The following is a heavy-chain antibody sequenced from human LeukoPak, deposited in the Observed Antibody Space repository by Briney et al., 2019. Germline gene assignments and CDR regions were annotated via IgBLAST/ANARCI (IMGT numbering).Heavy chain of an antibody. J-gene: IGHJ5*02. D-gene: IGHD5-18*01. CDR2: IYYTGGT. Sequence: SETLSLTCTVSGASISSDYRSWIRQSPGKGLEWIGFIYYTGGTDYNPSLKSRVTISRDTSKNQFSLNLSSVTAADTAVYYCAKGLYNYGNYFDPWGQGALVTVSA. V-gene: IGHV4-59*01. CDR1: GASISSDY. CDR3: AKGLYNYGNYFDP.